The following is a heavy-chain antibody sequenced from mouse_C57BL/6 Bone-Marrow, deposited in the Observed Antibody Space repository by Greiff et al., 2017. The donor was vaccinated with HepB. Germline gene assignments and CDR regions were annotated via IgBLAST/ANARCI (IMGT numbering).Heavy chain of an antibody. CDR2: IHPNSGST. D-gene: IGHD2-5*01. Sequence: QVRLQQPGAELVKPGASVKLSCKASGYTFTSYWMHWVKQRPGQGLEWIGMIHPNSGSTNYNEKFKSKATLTVDKSSSTAYMQLSSLTSEDSAVYYCARPYYSNYVAWFAYWGQGTLVTVSA. CDR3: ARPYYSNYVAWFAY. CDR1: GYTFTSYW. V-gene: IGHV1-64*01. J-gene: IGHJ3*01.